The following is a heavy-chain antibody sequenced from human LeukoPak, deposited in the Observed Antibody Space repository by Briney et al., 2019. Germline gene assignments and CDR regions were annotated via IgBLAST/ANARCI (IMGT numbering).Heavy chain of an antibody. D-gene: IGHD4-17*01. CDR1: GYTFTNYG. CDR3: ARLEDYVVDY. V-gene: IGHV1-18*04. J-gene: IGHJ4*02. CDR2: ISGYNGHT. Sequence: GASVKVSCKASGYTFTNYGISWVRQAPGQGLEWMGWISGYNGHTNYAQKFQGRVTMTTETSTSTAYMELRSLRSDDTAVYYCARLEDYVVDYWGRGTLVTVSS.